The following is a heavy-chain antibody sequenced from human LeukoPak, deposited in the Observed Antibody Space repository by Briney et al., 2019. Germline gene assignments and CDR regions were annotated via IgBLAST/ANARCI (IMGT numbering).Heavy chain of an antibody. D-gene: IGHD2-2*01. J-gene: IGHJ6*02. Sequence: KTSETLSLTCTVSGDSISSYYWSWIRQPPGKGLEWIGYIYYSGSTNYNPSLKSRVTISVDTSKNQFSLKLSSVTAADTAVYYCAREVGYCSSTSCSAVMDVWGQGTTVTVSS. CDR1: GDSISSYY. V-gene: IGHV4-59*01. CDR3: AREVGYCSSTSCSAVMDV. CDR2: IYYSGST.